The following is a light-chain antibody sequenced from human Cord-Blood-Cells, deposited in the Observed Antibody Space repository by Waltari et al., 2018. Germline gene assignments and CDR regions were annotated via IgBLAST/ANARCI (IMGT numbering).Light chain of an antibody. J-gene: IGLJ3*02. Sequence: QLVLTQSPSASASLGASVKLTCTLSSGHSISAIARHQQQPEKGPRYLMKLNSDGSHSKGDGIPDRFSGSSSGAERYLTISSLQSEDEADYYCQTWGTGIQVFGGGTKLTVL. CDR2: LNSDGSH. V-gene: IGLV4-69*01. CDR1: SGHSISA. CDR3: QTWGTGIQV.